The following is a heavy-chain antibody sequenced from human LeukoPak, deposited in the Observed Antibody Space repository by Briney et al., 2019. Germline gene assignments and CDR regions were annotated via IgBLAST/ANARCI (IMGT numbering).Heavy chain of an antibody. V-gene: IGHV3-7*01. CDR1: GFTFISYW. CDR3: TTDGVAPCTNGVCYTGGYFDY. CDR2: IKQDGSEK. D-gene: IGHD2-8*01. Sequence: GGSLRLSCAASGFTFISYWMNWVRQAPGKGLEWVANIKQDGSEKHYVDSVKGRLTISRDNAKNSLYLQMNSPRAEDTAVYYCTTDGVAPCTNGVCYTGGYFDYWGQGTLVTVSS. J-gene: IGHJ4*02.